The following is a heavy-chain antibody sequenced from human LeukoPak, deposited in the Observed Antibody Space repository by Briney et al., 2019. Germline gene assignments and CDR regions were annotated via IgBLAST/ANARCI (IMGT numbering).Heavy chain of an antibody. D-gene: IGHD5-18*01. V-gene: IGHV4-59*08. CDR2: IHYSGGT. J-gene: IGHJ3*01. Sequence: PSETLSLTCAVSGGSISNSFWNWIRQAPGKGLEWIGFIHYSGGTNSNPALKSRVTMSLDTSKNHFSLQLRSVTAADTAVYYCARPPARRGYSDGVDAFDFWGPGTMVTVSS. CDR1: GGSISNSF. CDR3: ARPPARRGYSDGVDAFDF.